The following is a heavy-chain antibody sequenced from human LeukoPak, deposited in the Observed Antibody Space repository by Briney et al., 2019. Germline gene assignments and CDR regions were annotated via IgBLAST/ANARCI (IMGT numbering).Heavy chain of an antibody. CDR2: IHHSGST. J-gene: IGHJ3*02. CDR3: ATNVIVVGRLGAFDI. D-gene: IGHD2-2*01. CDR1: GGSFSGYY. V-gene: IGHV4-34*01. Sequence: PETLSLTCAVYGGSFSGYYWSWVRQPPGKGLEWIGEIHHSGSTNYNPSPKRRVTISVDTSKNQFTLKLSAVTAADTAVYYGATNVIVVGRLGAFDIWGQGTMVTVSS.